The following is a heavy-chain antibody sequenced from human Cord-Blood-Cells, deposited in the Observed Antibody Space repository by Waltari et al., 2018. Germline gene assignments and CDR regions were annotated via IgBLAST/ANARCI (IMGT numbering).Heavy chain of an antibody. J-gene: IGHJ4*02. V-gene: IGHV3-53*02. CDR2: IYSGGST. Sequence: EVQLVETGGGLIQPGGSLRLSCAASGFTVSSNYMSWVRRAPGKGLEGVSVIYSGGSTYYADAVKGRFTISRDNSKNTLYLQMNSLRAEDTAVYYCARGSPLFGVVIDYWGQGTLVTVSS. D-gene: IGHD3-3*01. CDR1: GFTVSSNY. CDR3: ARGSPLFGVVIDY.